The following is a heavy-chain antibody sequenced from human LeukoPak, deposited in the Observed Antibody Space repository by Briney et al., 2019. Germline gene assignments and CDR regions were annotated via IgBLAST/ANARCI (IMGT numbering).Heavy chain of an antibody. CDR1: GFSFSNCG. CDR2: IRYDESNR. V-gene: IGHV3-30*02. Sequence: GSLRLSCAASGFSFSNCGMHWVRQAPGKGLEWVAFIRYDESNRFYADSVKGRFTISRDSSKKQLYLQMNSLRAEDTAVYYCAKSDAGNPDYWGQGTLVTVSS. D-gene: IGHD4-23*01. J-gene: IGHJ4*02. CDR3: AKSDAGNPDY.